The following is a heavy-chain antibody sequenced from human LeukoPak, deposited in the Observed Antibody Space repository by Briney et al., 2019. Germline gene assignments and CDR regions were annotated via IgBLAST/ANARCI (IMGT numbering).Heavy chain of an antibody. J-gene: IGHJ4*02. V-gene: IGHV3-30*04. CDR2: ISYDGSNK. D-gene: IGHD3-16*02. Sequence: GGSLRLSCAASGFSFSSYVMHWVRQAPGKGLEWVALISYDGSNKYYADSVKGRFTISRDNSKNTLYLQMNSLRAEDTAMYYCAKDHYVWGSYRFDALDYWGQGTLVTVSS. CDR1: GFSFSSYV. CDR3: AKDHYVWGSYRFDALDY.